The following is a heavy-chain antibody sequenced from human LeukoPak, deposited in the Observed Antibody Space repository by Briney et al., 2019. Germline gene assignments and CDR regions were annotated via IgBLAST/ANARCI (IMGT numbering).Heavy chain of an antibody. Sequence: GGSLRLSCAASGFTFDDYAMHWVRQAPGKGLEWVSGISWNSGSIGYADSVKGRFTISRDNAKNSLYLQMNSLRAEDTAVYYCAKPPGGYDTNYWGQGTLVTVSS. J-gene: IGHJ4*02. CDR1: GFTFDDYA. V-gene: IGHV3-9*01. CDR3: AKPPGGYDTNY. D-gene: IGHD5-12*01. CDR2: ISWNSGSI.